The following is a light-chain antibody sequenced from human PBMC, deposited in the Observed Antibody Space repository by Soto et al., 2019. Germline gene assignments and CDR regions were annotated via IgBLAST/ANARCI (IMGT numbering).Light chain of an antibody. J-gene: IGLJ1*01. CDR2: EVT. V-gene: IGLV2-14*01. CDR3: SSYTSSSTTYV. Sequence: QSALTQPASVSGSPGQSIPISCTGTSSDVGGYNYVSWYQQHPGQAPRLMIYEVTNRPSGVSNRFSGSKSGNTASLTISGLQAEDEADYYCSSYTSSSTTYVFGTGTKLTVL. CDR1: SSDVGGYNY.